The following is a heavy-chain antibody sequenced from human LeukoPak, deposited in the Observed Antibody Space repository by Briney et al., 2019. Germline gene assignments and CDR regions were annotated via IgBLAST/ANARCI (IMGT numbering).Heavy chain of an antibody. V-gene: IGHV3-74*01. CDR1: GFTFSNNR. D-gene: IGHD2-15*01. CDR3: ARELPFDY. J-gene: IGHJ4*02. Sequence: GGSLRLSCVASGFTFSNNRMHWVRQAPGKGLVWASRISSDGSKTNYADSVKGRFTISRDNAKNTLYLQMNSLRDEDTAVYYCARELPFDYWGQGTLVTVSS. CDR2: ISSDGSKT.